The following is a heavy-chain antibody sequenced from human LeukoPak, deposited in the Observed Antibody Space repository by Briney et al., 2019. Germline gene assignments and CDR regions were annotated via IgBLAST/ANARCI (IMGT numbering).Heavy chain of an antibody. CDR1: GYTFTSYG. CDR3: AREAFGELLIDY. J-gene: IGHJ4*02. D-gene: IGHD1-26*01. Sequence: ASVKVSCKASGYTFTSYGISWVRQAPGQGLEWMGRIIPILGIANYAQKFQGRVTITADKSTSTAYMELSSLRSEDTAVYYCAREAFGELLIDYWGQGTLVTVSS. V-gene: IGHV1-69*04. CDR2: IIPILGIA.